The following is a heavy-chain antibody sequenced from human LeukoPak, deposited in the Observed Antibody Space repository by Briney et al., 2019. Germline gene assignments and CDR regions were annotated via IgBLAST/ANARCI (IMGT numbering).Heavy chain of an antibody. CDR3: ARVGSSYGQRFDY. Sequence: PSETLSLTCNVSGFSISSNYYWGWIRQPPGKGLEWIGTIYHSGTTYYIPSLKSRVTLSVDMSKNQFSLKLSSVTAADTAVYYCARVGSSYGQRFDYWGQGTLVTVSS. CDR1: GFSISSNYY. V-gene: IGHV4-38-2*02. CDR2: IYHSGTT. J-gene: IGHJ4*02. D-gene: IGHD5-18*01.